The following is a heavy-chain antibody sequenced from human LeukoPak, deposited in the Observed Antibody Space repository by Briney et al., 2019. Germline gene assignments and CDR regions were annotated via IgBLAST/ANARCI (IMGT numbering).Heavy chain of an antibody. CDR3: ASSHYYDSSGPTWYSDY. D-gene: IGHD3-22*01. CDR1: GGSISSYY. CDR2: IYYSGST. V-gene: IGHV4-59*01. J-gene: IGHJ4*02. Sequence: SETLSLTCTVSGGSISSYYWSWIRQPPGKGLEWIGYIYYSGSTNYNPSLKSRVTISVDTSKNQFSLKLSSVTAADTAVYYCASSHYYDSSGPTWYSDYWGQGTLVTVSS.